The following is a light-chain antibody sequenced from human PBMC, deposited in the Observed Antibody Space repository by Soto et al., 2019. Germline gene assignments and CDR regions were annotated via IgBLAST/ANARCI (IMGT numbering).Light chain of an antibody. CDR1: QSVSSW. CDR3: QQSYSTPLT. V-gene: IGKV1-39*01. J-gene: IGKJ4*01. CDR2: AAS. Sequence: IQMTQSPSTLSASVGDRVTITCRASQSVSSWLAWYQHKPGKAPKLLIYAASSWESGIPTRFSGSGSGTDFTLTISSLQSEDFATYYCQQSYSTPLTFGGGTKVDIK.